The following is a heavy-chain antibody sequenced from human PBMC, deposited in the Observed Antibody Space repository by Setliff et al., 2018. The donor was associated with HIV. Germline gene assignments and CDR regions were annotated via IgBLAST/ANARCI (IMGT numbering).Heavy chain of an antibody. CDR3: ARGRVVVDNYYYYGIDV. CDR1: GGSVSGHY. D-gene: IGHD2-2*01. Sequence: PSETLSLTCAVYGGSVSGHYWGWFRQPPGKGLEWIGEITPSGATNYLPSLKSRVTMSLDTSKNQFSLKLSSVTAADTAMYYCARGRVVVDNYYYYGIDVWGQGTTVTVSS. CDR2: ITPSGAT. J-gene: IGHJ6*02. V-gene: IGHV4-34*01.